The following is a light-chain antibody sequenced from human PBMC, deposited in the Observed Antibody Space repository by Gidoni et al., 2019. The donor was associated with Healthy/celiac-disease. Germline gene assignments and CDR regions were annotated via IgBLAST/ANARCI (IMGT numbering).Light chain of an antibody. J-gene: IGKJ4*01. CDR3: QQYYSYPRST. CDR1: QGISSY. V-gene: IGKV1-8*01. Sequence: ALRITQSPSSLSASTGDRVTITCRARQGISSYLAWYQQKPGKAPKLLIYAASTLQSGVPSRFSGSGSGTEFTLNISCLQSEDFATYYCQQYYSYPRSTFGGGTKVEIK. CDR2: AAS.